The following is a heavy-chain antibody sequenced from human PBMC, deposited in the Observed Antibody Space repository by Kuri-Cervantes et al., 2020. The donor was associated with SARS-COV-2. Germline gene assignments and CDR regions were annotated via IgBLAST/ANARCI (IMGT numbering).Heavy chain of an antibody. J-gene: IGHJ4*02. Sequence: GESLKISCAASGFTFNSYSMNWVRQAPGKGLEWVSSISSSSSYIYYADSVKGRFTISRDNAKNSLYLQMNSLRAEDTAVYYGARDIPIDDFWSGYYVDYWGQGTLVTVSS. D-gene: IGHD3-3*01. CDR1: GFTFNSYS. CDR2: ISSSSSYI. V-gene: IGHV3-21*01. CDR3: ARDIPIDDFWSGYYVDY.